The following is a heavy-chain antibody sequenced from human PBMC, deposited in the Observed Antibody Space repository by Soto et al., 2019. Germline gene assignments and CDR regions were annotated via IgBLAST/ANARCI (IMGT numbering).Heavy chain of an antibody. V-gene: IGHV3-23*01. CDR3: TKPATASALLRRKTFYYCYPMDV. J-gene: IGHJ6*02. Sequence: EVHLLESGGGLVQPGGSLRLSCAASGFTFSAYDMTWVRQAPGTGLEWVSAISGRGGSTYYADSVRGRFTISRDNSKNPLNPQMHRLKAEDTAVYSCTKPATASALLRRKTFYYCYPMDVWGQGTTVTVSS. CDR2: ISGRGGST. CDR1: GFTFSAYD. D-gene: IGHD2-2*01.